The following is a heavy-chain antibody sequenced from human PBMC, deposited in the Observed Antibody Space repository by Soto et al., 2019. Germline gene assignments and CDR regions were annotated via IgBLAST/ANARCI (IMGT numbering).Heavy chain of an antibody. V-gene: IGHV1-69*02. CDR2: VIPIFDVT. Sequence: QVQMMQSGSEVKKAGSSVKVSCRASGGTFSVYTISWVREATGQGLEWMGRVIPIFDVTSYAQRFQGRVTITADKSTTTASMELSSLRSEDTAVYYCARDRDNSNWPNFDYWGQGTLVTVSS. J-gene: IGHJ4*02. CDR1: GGTFSVYT. CDR3: ARDRDNSNWPNFDY. D-gene: IGHD6-13*01.